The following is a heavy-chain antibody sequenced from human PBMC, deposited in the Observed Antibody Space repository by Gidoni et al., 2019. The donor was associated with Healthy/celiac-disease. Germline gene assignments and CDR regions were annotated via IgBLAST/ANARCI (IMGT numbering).Heavy chain of an antibody. CDR1: GFNFSSYS. CDR3: AREGSSVDTYYYYYYMDV. J-gene: IGHJ6*03. CDR2: ISSSSSTI. Sequence: EVQLVESGGGLVQPGGSLRLSCAASGFNFSSYSMNWVRQAPGKGLEWVSYISSSSSTIYYADSVKGRFTISRDNAKNSLYLQMNSLRDEDTAVYYCAREGSSVDTYYYYYYMDVWGKGTTVTVSS. D-gene: IGHD3-10*01. V-gene: IGHV3-48*02.